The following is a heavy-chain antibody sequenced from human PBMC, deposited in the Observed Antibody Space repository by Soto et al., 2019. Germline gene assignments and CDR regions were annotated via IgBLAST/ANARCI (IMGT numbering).Heavy chain of an antibody. CDR3: TTGERDYYYYGMDV. CDR2: IKSKTDGGTT. CDR1: GFTFSNAW. V-gene: IGHV3-15*07. J-gene: IGHJ6*02. Sequence: EVQLVESGGGLVKPGGSLRLSCAASGFTFSNAWMNWVRQAPGKGLEWVGRIKSKTDGGTTDYAAPVKGRFTSSRDDSKNTLYLQMNSLKTEDTAVYYCTTGERDYYYYGMDVWGQGTTVTVSS.